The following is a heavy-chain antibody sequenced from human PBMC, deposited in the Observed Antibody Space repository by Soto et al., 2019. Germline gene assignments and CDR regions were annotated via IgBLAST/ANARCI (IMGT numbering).Heavy chain of an antibody. CDR2: INAANGNT. D-gene: IGHD1-20*01. CDR3: ARGITLPTPLDY. V-gene: IGHV1-3*05. Sequence: QVQLVQSGAEEKKPGASVKVSCKASGYTFTSYAMHWVRQAPGQRLEWMGWINAANGNTKYSQKFQGRVTITTDTSASTAYMELSSLRSEDTAVYYCARGITLPTPLDYWGQGTLVTVSS. CDR1: GYTFTSYA. J-gene: IGHJ4*02.